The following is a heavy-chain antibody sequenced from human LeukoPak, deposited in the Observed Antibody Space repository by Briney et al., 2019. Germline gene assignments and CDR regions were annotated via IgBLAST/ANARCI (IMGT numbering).Heavy chain of an antibody. J-gene: IGHJ4*02. V-gene: IGHV4-34*01. CDR1: GGSFSGYY. D-gene: IGHD3-22*01. Sequence: PSETLSLTCAVYGGSFSGYYWGWIRQPPGRGLEWIGSLYYRGSTYYNPSLKSRVTMSVDTSKNQFSLRLSSVTAADTAVYYCARALNSGSLGYFDYWGQGTLVTVSS. CDR2: LYYRGST. CDR3: ARALNSGSLGYFDY.